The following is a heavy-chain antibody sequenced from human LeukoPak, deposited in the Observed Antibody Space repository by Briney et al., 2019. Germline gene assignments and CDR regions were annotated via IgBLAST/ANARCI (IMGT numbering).Heavy chain of an antibody. Sequence: GGSLRLSCAASGFTISSYWMTWVRQVPGKGLEWVANINQDGSEKNYVDSVKGRFTISRDNAKNSLYLQMNSLRAEDTAVYYCARGRFDGFDYWGQGTLVTVSS. V-gene: IGHV3-7*01. D-gene: IGHD3-16*01. CDR3: ARGRFDGFDY. J-gene: IGHJ4*02. CDR1: GFTISSYW. CDR2: INQDGSEK.